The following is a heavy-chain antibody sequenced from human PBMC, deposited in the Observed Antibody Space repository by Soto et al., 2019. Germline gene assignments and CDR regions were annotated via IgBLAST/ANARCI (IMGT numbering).Heavy chain of an antibody. J-gene: IGHJ6*02. D-gene: IGHD3-3*01. CDR2: INHSGST. CDR3: ARVAAVYDFWSGYYSAVSYYYGMDV. Sequence: PSETLSLTCAVYGGSFSGYYWSWIRQPPGKGLEWIGEINHSGSTNYNPSIKSRVTISVDTSKNQFSLKLSSVTAADTAVYYCARVAAVYDFWSGYYSAVSYYYGMDVWGQGTTVTVSS. CDR1: GGSFSGYY. V-gene: IGHV4-34*01.